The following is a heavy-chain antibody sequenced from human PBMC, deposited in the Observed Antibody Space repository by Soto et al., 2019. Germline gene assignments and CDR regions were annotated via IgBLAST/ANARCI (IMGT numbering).Heavy chain of an antibody. J-gene: IGHJ6*02. CDR1: GFTFSSYS. Sequence: GGSLSLSCAVSGFTFSSYSMDWVRQAAGKGLEWVSSISSGSSYIYYADSVKGQFTISRDNAKNSLYLQINSLRAEATPVYYCARDRSISYYSGMDVWGQGTTVPVSS. D-gene: IGHD6-6*01. CDR3: ARDRSISYYSGMDV. CDR2: ISSGSSYI. V-gene: IGHV3-21*01.